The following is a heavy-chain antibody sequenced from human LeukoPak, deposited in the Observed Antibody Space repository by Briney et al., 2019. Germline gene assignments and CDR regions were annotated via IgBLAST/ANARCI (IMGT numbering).Heavy chain of an antibody. J-gene: IGHJ4*02. CDR2: IYSGGST. Sequence: GGSLRLSCAASGFTVSSNYMSWVRQAPGKGLEWVSVIYSGGSTYYADSVKGRFTISRDNSKNTLYLQMNSLRAEDTAVYYCARGRRSYGFPGDYYFDYWGQGTLVTVSS. V-gene: IGHV3-53*01. CDR1: GFTVSSNY. CDR3: ARGRRSYGFPGDYYFDY. D-gene: IGHD5-18*01.